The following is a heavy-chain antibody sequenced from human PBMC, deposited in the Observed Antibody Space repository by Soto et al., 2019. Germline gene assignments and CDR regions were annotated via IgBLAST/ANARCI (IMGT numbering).Heavy chain of an antibody. V-gene: IGHV5-51*01. J-gene: IGHJ6*03. D-gene: IGHD3-10*01. CDR3: ARRFDSYYMDV. Sequence: ESLKISCKGSGYKFTNYWIGWVRQMPGKGLEWMGIVHPGDSDTIYSPSFRGQVIISADTSISTAYLQWSSLKASDTAMYFCARRFDSYYMDVWGKGTPVTVSS. CDR1: GYKFTNYW. CDR2: VHPGDSDT.